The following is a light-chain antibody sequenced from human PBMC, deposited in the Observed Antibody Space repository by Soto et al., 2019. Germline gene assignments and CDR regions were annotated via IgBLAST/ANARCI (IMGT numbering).Light chain of an antibody. V-gene: IGLV2-23*01. CDR2: EGS. J-gene: IGLJ2*01. Sequence: QSALTQPASVSGSPGQSITISCTGTSSDVGGYNYVSWYQQHPGKAPKLMIYEGSKRPSGVSNRFSGSKSGNTDSLTSSGLQAEDEADYYCCSYAGSVVFGGGTKLTVL. CDR1: SSDVGGYNY. CDR3: CSYAGSVV.